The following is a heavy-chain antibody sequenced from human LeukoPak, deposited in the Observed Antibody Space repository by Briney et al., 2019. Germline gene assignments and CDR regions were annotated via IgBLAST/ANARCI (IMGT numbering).Heavy chain of an antibody. V-gene: IGHV3-66*02. CDR3: ARAFVTAAGFFDT. J-gene: IGHJ4*02. D-gene: IGHD6-13*01. Sequence: GGSLRLSCAAAGFTVSSSYMSWVRQAPGKGLEWVSVIYAGGTTHYADSVKGRFTISRDHSVNTLYLQMLSLRDEDTAVCRCARAFVTAAGFFDTWGRGTLVTVSS. CDR2: IYAGGTT. CDR1: GFTVSSSY.